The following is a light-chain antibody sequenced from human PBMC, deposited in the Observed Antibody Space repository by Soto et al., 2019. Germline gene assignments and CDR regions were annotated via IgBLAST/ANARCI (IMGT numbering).Light chain of an antibody. CDR3: QQSYSTPWT. CDR2: GTS. V-gene: IGKV1-39*01. CDR1: QSISGY. Sequence: DIQMPQSPSSLSGSAGDRVTITCRASQSISGYLNWYQQKPGKAPKVLMYGTSILQTGVSSRFSGSGSVTDFTLTINSLQTEDLATYYCQQSYSTPWTFGQGTQVESK. J-gene: IGKJ1*01.